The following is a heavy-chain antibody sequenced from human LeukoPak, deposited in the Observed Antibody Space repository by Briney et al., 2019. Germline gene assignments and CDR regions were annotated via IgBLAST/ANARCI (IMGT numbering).Heavy chain of an antibody. CDR1: GGSISSYY. Sequence: SETLSLTCTVSGGSISSYYWSWIRQPPGKGLEWMGYIYYSGSTNYNPSLKSRVTISVDTSKNQFSLKLSSVTAADTAVYYCARHEDSGSPRSLWFDPWGQGTLVTVSS. J-gene: IGHJ5*02. D-gene: IGHD3-10*01. CDR2: IYYSGST. CDR3: ARHEDSGSPRSLWFDP. V-gene: IGHV4-59*08.